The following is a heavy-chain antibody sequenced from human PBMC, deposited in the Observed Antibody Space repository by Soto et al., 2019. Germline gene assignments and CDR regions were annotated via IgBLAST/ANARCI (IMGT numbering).Heavy chain of an antibody. CDR1: GFTFSSYS. V-gene: IGHV3-48*01. J-gene: IGHJ4*02. Sequence: EVQLVESGGGLVQPGGSLRLSCAASGFTFSSYSMNWVRQAPGKGLEWVSYISSSSSTIYYADSVKGRFTISRDNAKXXXYLXXXXXXXXXXXXXXXARGDYYGSGDQFDYWGQGXLVTVSS. D-gene: IGHD3-10*01. CDR3: ARGDYYGSGDQFDY. CDR2: ISSSSSTI.